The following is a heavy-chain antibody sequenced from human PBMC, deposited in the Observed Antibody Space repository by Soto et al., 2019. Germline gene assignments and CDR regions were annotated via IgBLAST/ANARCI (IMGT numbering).Heavy chain of an antibody. D-gene: IGHD2-15*01. CDR1: GYTFTSYY. J-gene: IGHJ4*02. V-gene: IGHV1-46*01. CDR3: ARSELDCIGGSCYSYSFDD. Sequence: QVQLVQSGAEVKKPGASVKVSCKASGYTFTSYYMHWVRQAPGQGLEWMGIINPSGGSTSYAQKYQGRVTMTRDTSTSTVDMELSSLRSEDTAVYYCARSELDCIGGSCYSYSFDDWGQGTLVTVSS. CDR2: INPSGGST.